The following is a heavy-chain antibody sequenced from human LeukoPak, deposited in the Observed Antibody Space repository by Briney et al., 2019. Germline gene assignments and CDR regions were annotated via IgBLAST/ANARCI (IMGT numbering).Heavy chain of an antibody. V-gene: IGHV1-18*01. CDR3: ARRIAAAGHALYYYYYMDV. CDR1: GYTFTSYG. Sequence: GASVKVSCKASGYTFTSYGISWVRQAPGQGLEWMGWISAYNGNTNYAQKLQGRVTMTTDTSTSTAYMELRSLRSDDTAVYYCARRIAAAGHALYYYYYMDVWGKGTTVTVSS. CDR2: ISAYNGNT. J-gene: IGHJ6*03. D-gene: IGHD6-13*01.